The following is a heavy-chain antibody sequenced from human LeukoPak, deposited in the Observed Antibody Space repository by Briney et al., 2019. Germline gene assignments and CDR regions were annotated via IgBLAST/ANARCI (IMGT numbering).Heavy chain of an antibody. Sequence: GGSLRLSCAASGFTFDDYGMTWVRLAPGKGLEWVSGINWNGGSTGYVDSVKGRFTISRDNAKDSLSLQMNSLRAEDTALYYCARVYFDSSGYGNYFDYWGQGTLVTVSS. D-gene: IGHD3-22*01. CDR1: GFTFDDYG. V-gene: IGHV3-20*04. CDR2: INWNGGST. CDR3: ARVYFDSSGYGNYFDY. J-gene: IGHJ4*02.